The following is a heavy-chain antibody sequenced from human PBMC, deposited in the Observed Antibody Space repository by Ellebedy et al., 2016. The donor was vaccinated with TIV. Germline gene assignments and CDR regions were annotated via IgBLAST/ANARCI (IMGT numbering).Heavy chain of an antibody. CDR3: AREIRAYDS. V-gene: IGHV6-1*01. CDR1: GDSVSSKSAA. Sequence: SQTLSLTCAISGDSVSSKSAAWTWLRQSPWRGLECLGRTYYRSKWYTEYAVSVESRITINSDTSKNQFSLQLSSVTPEDTAIYYCAREIRAYDSWGQGTLVTVSS. CDR2: TYYRSKWYT. J-gene: IGHJ4*02.